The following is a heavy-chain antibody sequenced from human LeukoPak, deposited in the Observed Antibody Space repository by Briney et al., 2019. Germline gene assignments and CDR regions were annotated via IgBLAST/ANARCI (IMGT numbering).Heavy chain of an antibody. Sequence: GGSLRLSCAASGFTFSDYSMSWIRQAPGKGLEWISTYTGSIKGRFTISRDNAKNSLYLQMNSLRAEDTAVYYCARAPQWSHWFFDLWGRGTLVTVSS. V-gene: IGHV3-11*03. J-gene: IGHJ2*01. D-gene: IGHD6-19*01. CDR3: ARAPQWSHWFFDL. CDR1: GFTFSDYS.